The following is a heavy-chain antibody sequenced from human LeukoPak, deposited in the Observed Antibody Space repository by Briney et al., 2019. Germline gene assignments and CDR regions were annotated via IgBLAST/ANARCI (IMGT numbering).Heavy chain of an antibody. Sequence: ASVKVSCKASRYTFTDYYMHWVRQAPGQGLEWMGSINPKNGGTNYAQKFKGRVTMTRDTSISTGYMELSRLRSDDTAVYYCAKDLRVGSGWSDASDIWGQGTMVTVTS. V-gene: IGHV1-2*02. CDR3: AKDLRVGSGWSDASDI. D-gene: IGHD6-19*01. CDR2: INPKNGGT. J-gene: IGHJ3*02. CDR1: RYTFTDYY.